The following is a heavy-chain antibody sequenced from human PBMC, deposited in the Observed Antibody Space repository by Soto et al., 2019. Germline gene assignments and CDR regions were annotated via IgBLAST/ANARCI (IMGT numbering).Heavy chain of an antibody. CDR3: AREGGESSDGLYYFDS. J-gene: IGHJ4*02. CDR2: IYHSGPT. Sequence: SETLSLTCAVSGGSIISNYWWAWIRQSPGEGLVWIGSIYHSGPTYYNPSLESRVIISVDTSASRFALRLTSVTAADSAVYYCAREGGESSDGLYYFDSWGQGSLVTVSS. V-gene: IGHV4-38-2*02. CDR1: GGSIISNYW. D-gene: IGHD3-16*01.